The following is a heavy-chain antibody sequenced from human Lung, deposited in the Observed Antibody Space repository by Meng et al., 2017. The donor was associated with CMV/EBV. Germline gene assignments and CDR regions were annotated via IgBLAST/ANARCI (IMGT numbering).Heavy chain of an antibody. J-gene: IGHJ4*02. Sequence: SLKISXAASEFTFSNYAMSWVRQAPGRGLEWVSAITASGGSTYYTDSVKGRFTVSRDNSKNTLYLQMNNLRAEDTAVFYCAKAFSASWYREYYDYWGQGALVTVSS. CDR2: ITASGGST. D-gene: IGHD6-13*01. CDR3: AKAFSASWYREYYDY. CDR1: EFTFSNYA. V-gene: IGHV3-23*01.